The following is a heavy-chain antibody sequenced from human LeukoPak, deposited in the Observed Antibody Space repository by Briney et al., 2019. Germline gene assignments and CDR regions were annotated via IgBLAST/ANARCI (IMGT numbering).Heavy chain of an antibody. J-gene: IGHJ4*02. CDR2: INHSGST. CDR3: ARGYGGPLD. V-gene: IGHV4-34*01. D-gene: IGHD3-10*01. Sequence: SETLSLTCAVYGGSFSGYYWSWIRQPPGKGLEWIGEINHSGSTNYNPSLKSRVTISVDTSRNQFSLKLSSVTAADTAVYYCARGYGGPLDWGQGTLVTVSP. CDR1: GGSFSGYY.